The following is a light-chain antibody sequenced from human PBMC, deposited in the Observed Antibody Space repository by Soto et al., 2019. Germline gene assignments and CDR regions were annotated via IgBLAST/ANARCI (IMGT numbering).Light chain of an antibody. CDR3: CSYAGSSTLV. J-gene: IGLJ2*01. Sequence: QSALTQPASVSGSPGQSITISCTGTSSDVGSYNLVSWYQQHPGKAPKLMIYEGSHRPSGVSNRFSGSKSGNTASLTISGLQAEDEADYYCCSYAGSSTLVFGGGTKVTVL. CDR1: SSDVGSYNL. V-gene: IGLV2-23*01. CDR2: EGS.